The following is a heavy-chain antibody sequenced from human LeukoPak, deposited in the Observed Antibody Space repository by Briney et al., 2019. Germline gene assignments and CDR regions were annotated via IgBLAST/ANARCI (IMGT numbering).Heavy chain of an antibody. V-gene: IGHV1-8*03. CDR1: GYTFTNYD. CDR3: ARICGGDCYSFDY. Sequence: ASVTVSFKASGYTFTNYDINWVGQATGQGGEGMGWMNPNSGNTGYAQKFQGRVTITRNTAISKAYMELSSLRSDDTAVYYCARICGGDCYSFDYWGQGTLVTVSS. D-gene: IGHD2-21*02. J-gene: IGHJ4*02. CDR2: MNPNSGNT.